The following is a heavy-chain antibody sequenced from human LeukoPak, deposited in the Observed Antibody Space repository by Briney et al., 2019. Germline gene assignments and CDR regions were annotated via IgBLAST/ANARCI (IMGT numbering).Heavy chain of an antibody. CDR1: GGTFSSYA. Sequence: SVKVSCKASGGTFSSYAISWVRQAPGQGLEWMGGIIPIFGTANYAQKFQGRVTITTDESTSTAYMELSSLRSEDTAVYYCARNYDSSGSDAFDIWGQGTMVTVSS. CDR3: ARNYDSSGSDAFDI. J-gene: IGHJ3*02. CDR2: IIPIFGTA. V-gene: IGHV1-69*05. D-gene: IGHD3-22*01.